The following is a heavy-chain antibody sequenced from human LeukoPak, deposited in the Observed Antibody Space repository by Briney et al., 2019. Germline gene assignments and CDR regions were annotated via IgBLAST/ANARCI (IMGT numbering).Heavy chain of an antibody. CDR2: IHYSGKT. Sequence: SETLSLTCAVYGGSFSGYYWSWIRQSPGKGLEWIGYIHYSGKTNYNPSLMRRVTMSTDTSNNQFSLRLKSVTAADTAVYYCARGYFDSSDYSCPFEDWGQGTLVTVSS. J-gene: IGHJ4*02. CDR1: GGSFSGYY. CDR3: ARGYFDSSDYSCPFED. V-gene: IGHV4-59*08. D-gene: IGHD3-22*01.